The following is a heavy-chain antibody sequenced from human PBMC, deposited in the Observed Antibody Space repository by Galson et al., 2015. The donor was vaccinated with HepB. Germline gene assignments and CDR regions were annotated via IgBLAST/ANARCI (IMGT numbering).Heavy chain of an antibody. CDR1: GFTFSSHA. D-gene: IGHD3-22*01. V-gene: IGHV3-30-3*01. CDR2: ISYDGSNK. J-gene: IGHJ3*02. Sequence: SLGLDCAASGFTFSSHAMHWAREAQGKGLEWVGVISYDGSNKYYADSVKGRFTISRDNSKTTLYLQMNSLRAEDTAVYYCERAYYYDSSGPGGPFDIWGQRTMVTVSS. CDR3: ERAYYYDSSGPGGPFDI.